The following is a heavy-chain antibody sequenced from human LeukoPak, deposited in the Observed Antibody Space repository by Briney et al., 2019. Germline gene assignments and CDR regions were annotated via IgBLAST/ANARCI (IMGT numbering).Heavy chain of an antibody. CDR2: IYTSGST. CDR3: ARDITRPSGSGSYFVFDY. Sequence: SETLSLTCTVSGGSISSGSYYWSWIRQPAGKGLEWIGRIYTSGSTNYNPSLKSRVTISVDTSKNQFSLKLSSVTAADTAVYYCARDITRPSGSGSYFVFDYWGQGTLVTVSS. CDR1: GGSISSGSYY. V-gene: IGHV4-61*02. J-gene: IGHJ4*02. D-gene: IGHD3-10*01.